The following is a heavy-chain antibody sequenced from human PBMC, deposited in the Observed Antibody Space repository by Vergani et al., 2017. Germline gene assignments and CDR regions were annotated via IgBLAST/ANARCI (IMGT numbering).Heavy chain of an antibody. CDR3: ASLIQLLGRDDAFDI. D-gene: IGHD5-18*01. V-gene: IGHV1-18*01. CDR1: GYTFTSYG. CDR2: ISAYNGNT. Sequence: QVQLVQSGAEVKKPGASVKVSCKASGYTFTSYGISWVRQAPGQGLEWMGWISAYNGNTNYAQKLQGRVTMTTDTSTSTAYMELRSLRSDDKAVYYCASLIQLLGRDDAFDIWGQGTMVTVSS. J-gene: IGHJ3*02.